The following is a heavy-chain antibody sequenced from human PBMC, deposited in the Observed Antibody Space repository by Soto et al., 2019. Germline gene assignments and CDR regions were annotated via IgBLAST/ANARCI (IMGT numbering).Heavy chain of an antibody. CDR1: GFSFASFA. CDR2: ISGSDGKT. CDR3: AKWSYLDY. V-gene: IGHV3-23*04. Sequence: DVRLAESGGGLVQPGGSLRLSCTTSGFSFASFAMTWVRQAPGKGLEWVATISGSDGKTYYADSVKARFSISRDTSSNTLYLQMNSLRADDTAIYYCAKWSYLDYWGQGTRVTVSS. J-gene: IGHJ4*02. D-gene: IGHD3-3*01.